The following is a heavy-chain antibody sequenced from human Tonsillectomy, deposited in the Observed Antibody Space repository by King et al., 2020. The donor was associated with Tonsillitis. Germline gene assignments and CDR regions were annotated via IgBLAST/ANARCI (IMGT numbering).Heavy chain of an antibody. J-gene: IGHJ4*02. D-gene: IGHD3-3*01. Sequence: VQLVESGTEVKKPGASVKVSCKASGYTFTSYGISWVRQAPGQGLEWMGWISAYNGNTNYAQKLQGRVTMTTDTSTSTAYMELRSLRSDDTAVYYCARDVYDFWSGSPYFDYWGQGTLVTVSS. CDR1: GYTFTSYG. CDR3: ARDVYDFWSGSPYFDY. V-gene: IGHV1-18*04. CDR2: ISAYNGNT.